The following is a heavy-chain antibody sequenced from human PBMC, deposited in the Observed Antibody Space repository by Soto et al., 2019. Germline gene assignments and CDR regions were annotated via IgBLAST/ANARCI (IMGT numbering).Heavy chain of an antibody. J-gene: IGHJ4*02. Sequence: SSETLSLTCSVSGSSIRPYYWSWIRQPPGKGLEWIGNIYYSGSTNYNPSLRSRVIMSVASSRNQLSLRLNSVTAADTAVYYCTRVGGYYGDYPNFDYWGQGALVTVSS. CDR2: IYYSGST. CDR1: GSSIRPYY. V-gene: IGHV4-59*01. CDR3: TRVGGYYGDYPNFDY. D-gene: IGHD4-17*01.